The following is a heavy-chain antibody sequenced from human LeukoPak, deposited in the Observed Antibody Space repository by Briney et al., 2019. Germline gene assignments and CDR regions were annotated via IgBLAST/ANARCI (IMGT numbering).Heavy chain of an antibody. CDR2: IYYSGST. V-gene: IGHV4-59*01. Sequence: PSETLSLTCTVSGGSLSSYYWSWIRQPPGKGLEWIGYIYYSGSTNYNPSLKSRVTISVDTSKNQFSLKLSSETAADTAVYYCARVSRYYYDSSGYGAEYFQHWGQGTLVTVSS. J-gene: IGHJ1*01. CDR1: GGSLSSYY. D-gene: IGHD3-22*01. CDR3: ARVSRYYYDSSGYGAEYFQH.